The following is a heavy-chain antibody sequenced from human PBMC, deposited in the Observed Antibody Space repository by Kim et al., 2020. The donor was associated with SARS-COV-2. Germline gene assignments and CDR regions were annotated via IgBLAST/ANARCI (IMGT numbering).Heavy chain of an antibody. D-gene: IGHD4-17*01. Sequence: SETLSLTCAVYGGSFSGYYWSWIRQPPGKGLEWIGEINHSGSTNYNPSLKSRVTISVDTSKNQFSLKLSSVTAADTAVYYCARGASGTTVPTFEGFDYWG. V-gene: IGHV4-34*01. CDR2: INHSGST. J-gene: IGHJ4*01. CDR3: ARGASGTTVPTFEGFDY. CDR1: GGSFSGYY.